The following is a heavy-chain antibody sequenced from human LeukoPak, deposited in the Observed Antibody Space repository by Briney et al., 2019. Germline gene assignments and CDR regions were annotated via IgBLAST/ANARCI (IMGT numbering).Heavy chain of an antibody. J-gene: IGHJ3*02. V-gene: IGHV4-59*01. CDR1: GGSISSYY. CDR3: AREGITGTTGAFDI. CDR2: IYYSGST. D-gene: IGHD1-20*01. Sequence: PSETLSLTCTVSGGSISSYYWSWIRQPPGKGLEWIGYIYYSGSTNYNPSLKSRVTISVDTSKNQFSLKLSSVTAADTAVYYCAREGITGTTGAFDIWGQGTMVTVSS.